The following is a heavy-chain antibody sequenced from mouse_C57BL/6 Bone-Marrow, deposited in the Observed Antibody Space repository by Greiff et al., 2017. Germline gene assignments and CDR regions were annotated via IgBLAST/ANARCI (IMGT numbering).Heavy chain of an antibody. J-gene: IGHJ3*01. V-gene: IGHV1-50*01. CDR1: GYTFTSYW. CDR2: IDPSDSYT. CDR3: APQIYYYGSSLFAY. Sequence: QVQLQQPGAELVKPGASVKLSCKASGYTFTSYWMQWVKQRPGQGLEWIGEIDPSDSYTNYNQKFKGKATLTVDTSSSTAYMQLSSLTSEDSAVYDCAPQIYYYGSSLFAYWGQGTLVTVSA. D-gene: IGHD1-1*01.